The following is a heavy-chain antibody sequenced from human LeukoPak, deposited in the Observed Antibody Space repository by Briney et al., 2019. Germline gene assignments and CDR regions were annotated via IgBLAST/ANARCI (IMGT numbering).Heavy chain of an antibody. V-gene: IGHV1-2*02. CDR3: ARDQSITMDYYYYYYMDV. J-gene: IGHJ6*03. D-gene: IGHD3-10*01. CDR2: INPNSGGT. CDR1: GYTFTGYY. Sequence: ASVKVSCKASGYTFTGYYMHWVRQAPGQWLEWMGWINPNSGGTNYAQKFQGRVTMTRDTSISTAYMELSRLRSDDTAVYYCARDQSITMDYYYYYYMDVWGKGTTVTVSS.